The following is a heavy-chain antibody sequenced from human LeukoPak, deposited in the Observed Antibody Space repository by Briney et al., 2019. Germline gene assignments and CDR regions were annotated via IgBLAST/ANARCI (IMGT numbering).Heavy chain of an antibody. D-gene: IGHD6-13*01. Sequence: PSETLSLTCAVHGGSFSGYYWSWIRQPPGKGLEWIGEINHSGSTNYNPSLKSRVTISVDTSKNQFSLKLSSVTAADTAVYYCARGVAAAADYWGQGTLVTVSS. CDR2: INHSGST. CDR3: ARGVAAAADY. CDR1: GGSFSGYY. J-gene: IGHJ4*02. V-gene: IGHV4-34*01.